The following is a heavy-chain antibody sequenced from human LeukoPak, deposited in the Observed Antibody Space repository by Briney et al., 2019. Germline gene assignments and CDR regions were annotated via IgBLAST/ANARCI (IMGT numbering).Heavy chain of an antibody. J-gene: IGHJ6*03. Sequence: GASVKVSCKASGYTFTGYYMHWVRQAPGQGLEWMGRINPNSGGTNYAQKFQGRVTMTRDTSISTAYMELSRLRSDDTAVYYCARGDFDWPDYYYYYMDVWGKGTTVTVSS. D-gene: IGHD3-9*01. CDR2: INPNSGGT. CDR3: ARGDFDWPDYYYYYMDV. CDR1: GYTFTGYY. V-gene: IGHV1-2*06.